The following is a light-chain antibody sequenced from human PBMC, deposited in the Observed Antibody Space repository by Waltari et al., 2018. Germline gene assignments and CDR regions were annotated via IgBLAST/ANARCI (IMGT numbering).Light chain of an antibody. CDR2: DVT. CDR1: SSDVGGYNS. Sequence: QSALTQPASVSGSPGQSIAISCTGTSSDVGGYNSVSWYRQHPGEAPKLMIYDVTTRPSGVADRFSGAKSGNTASLTISGLQAEDEADYYCTSYTSSATLVFGGGTKLTVL. V-gene: IGLV2-14*01. CDR3: TSYTSSATLV. J-gene: IGLJ3*02.